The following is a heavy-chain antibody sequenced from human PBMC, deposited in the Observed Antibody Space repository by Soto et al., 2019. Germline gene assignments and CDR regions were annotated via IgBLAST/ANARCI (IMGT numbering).Heavy chain of an antibody. CDR3: AGDFPHNWFYS. CDR1: GFTFSAYW. CDR2: VDNDGSNT. V-gene: IGHV3-74*01. J-gene: IGHJ5*01. Sequence: EVELVQSGGGLVQPGGSLRLSCVGTGFTFSAYWRHWVRQAPGKGLEGVSRVDNDGSNTFYANSVKGRFTISRDNAKNPLALQMNSLRVHDTAIYYCAGDFPHNWFYSWGKGTLVTVSS.